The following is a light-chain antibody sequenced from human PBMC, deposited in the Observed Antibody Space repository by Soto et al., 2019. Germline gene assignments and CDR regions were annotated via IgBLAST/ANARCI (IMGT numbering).Light chain of an antibody. CDR3: QQYYTIPHT. CDR1: QSVSYN. J-gene: IGKJ2*01. V-gene: IGKV3D-15*01. CDR2: DAS. Sequence: ETVMTQSPATLSVSPGDRATLSCSASQSVSYNLAWYQQKPGQAPRLLIYDASTRATGIPARFSGSASGTEFTLTISSLLSEDFAVYYCQQYYTIPHTFGQGTKLEIK.